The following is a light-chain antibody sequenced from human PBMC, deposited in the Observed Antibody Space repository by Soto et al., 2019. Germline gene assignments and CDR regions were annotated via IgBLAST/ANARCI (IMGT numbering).Light chain of an antibody. CDR3: QQRSSWPPYT. CDR2: DAS. J-gene: IGKJ2*01. V-gene: IGKV3-11*01. Sequence: EIVLTQSPATLSLSPGERATLSCRASQSVSSYLAWYQQKPGQAPRLLIYDASNRATGIPARFSGSGSGTDFTLTISSLEPEDFAVYYCQQRSSWPPYTFDQGTKLEIK. CDR1: QSVSSY.